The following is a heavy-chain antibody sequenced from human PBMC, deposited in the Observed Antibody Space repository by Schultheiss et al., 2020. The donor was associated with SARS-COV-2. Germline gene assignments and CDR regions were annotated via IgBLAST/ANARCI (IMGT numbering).Heavy chain of an antibody. D-gene: IGHD5-18*01. CDR3: ARGLRYSYGSRSTWFDP. CDR2: INHSGST. CDR1: GGSFSGYC. V-gene: IGHV4-34*01. J-gene: IGHJ5*02. Sequence: SETLSLTCAVYGGSFSGYCWSWIRQPPGKGLEWIGEINHSGSTNYNPSLKSRVTISVDTSKNQFSLKLSSVTAADTAVYYCARGLRYSYGSRSTWFDPWGQGTLVTVSS.